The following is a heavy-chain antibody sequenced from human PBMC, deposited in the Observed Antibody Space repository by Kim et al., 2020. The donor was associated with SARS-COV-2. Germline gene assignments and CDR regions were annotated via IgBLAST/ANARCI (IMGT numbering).Heavy chain of an antibody. CDR1: GYTFTDYA. V-gene: IGHV1-3*01. CDR3: ARGPLHREVMVLYGMDV. CDR2: IDAANGNT. Sequence: ASVKVSCKTSGYTFTDYAMHWVRQAPGQRLEWMGWIDAANGNTKYSQKFQGRVTINRDTSASTGYMELSSLRSEDTAVYYCARGPLHREVMVLYGMDVWGQGTTVTVSS. J-gene: IGHJ6*02. D-gene: IGHD3-10*01.